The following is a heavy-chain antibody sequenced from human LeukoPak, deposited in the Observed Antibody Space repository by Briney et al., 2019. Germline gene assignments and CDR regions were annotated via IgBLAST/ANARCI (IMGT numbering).Heavy chain of an antibody. D-gene: IGHD3-10*01. CDR1: GGSITTYY. J-gene: IGHJ4*02. CDR3: AREVYYYGSGIPNSFDY. V-gene: IGHV4-4*07. CDR2: IYTSGST. Sequence: PSETLSLICTVSGGSITTYYWSWIRQPAGKGLEWIGRIYTSGSTNYNPSLKSRVTISVDTSKNQFSLKLSSVTAADTAVYYCAREVYYYGSGIPNSFDYWGQGTLVTVSS.